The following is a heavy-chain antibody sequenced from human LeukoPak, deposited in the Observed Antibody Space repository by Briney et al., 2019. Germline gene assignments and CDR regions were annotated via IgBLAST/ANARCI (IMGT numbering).Heavy chain of an antibody. CDR1: GGSFSSSGYS. V-gene: IGHV4-31*03. J-gene: IGHJ4*02. Sequence: PSETLSLTCIVSGGSFSSSGYSWSWIRQYPGKGLEWVGYIYSTGNTYYNPSLKSRVVISVDTSKSQFSLRLSSVTAADTAVYYCARRRSLEDWGQGTLVTVSS. CDR3: ARRRSLED. CDR2: IYSTGNT.